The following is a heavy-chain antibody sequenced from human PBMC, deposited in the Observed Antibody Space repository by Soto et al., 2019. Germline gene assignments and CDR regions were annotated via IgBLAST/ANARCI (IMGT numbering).Heavy chain of an antibody. CDR2: IFTGGST. CDR3: ARRPLTTSLRAFDI. D-gene: IGHD4-17*01. V-gene: IGHV3-53*04. CDR1: GFTFNNYW. Sequence: PGGSLRLSCAASGFTFNNYWLSWVRQAPGKGLEWVSVIFTGGSTYYADSVKGRFTISRHSSKNTVYLQMNSLRAEDTAVYYCARRPLTTSLRAFDIWGQGTMVTVSS. J-gene: IGHJ3*02.